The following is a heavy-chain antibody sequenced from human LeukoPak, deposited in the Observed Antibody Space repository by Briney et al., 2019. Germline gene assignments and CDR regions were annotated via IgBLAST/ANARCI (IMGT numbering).Heavy chain of an antibody. D-gene: IGHD3-10*01. CDR2: IYYSGST. CDR1: GGSISSSSYY. Sequence: SETLSLTCTVSGGSISSSSYYWGWIRQPPGKGLEWIGSIYYSGSTYYNPSLKSRVTISVDTSKNQFSLKLSSVTAADTAVYYCARLGPYGSGSYYRPIDHWGQGTLVTVSS. J-gene: IGHJ4*02. CDR3: ARLGPYGSGSYYRPIDH. V-gene: IGHV4-39*01.